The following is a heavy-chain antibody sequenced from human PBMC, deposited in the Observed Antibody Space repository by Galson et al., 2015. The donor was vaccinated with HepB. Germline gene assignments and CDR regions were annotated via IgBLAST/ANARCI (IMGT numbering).Heavy chain of an antibody. D-gene: IGHD3-10*01. CDR1: GFTFSSYW. Sequence: SLRLSCAASGFTFSSYWMSWVRQAPGKGLEWVANIKQDGSEKYYVDSVKGRFTISRDNAKNSLYLQMNSLRAEDTAVYYCAREGSYTAALFDYWGQGTLVTVSS. CDR2: IKQDGSEK. V-gene: IGHV3-7*03. J-gene: IGHJ4*02. CDR3: AREGSYTAALFDY.